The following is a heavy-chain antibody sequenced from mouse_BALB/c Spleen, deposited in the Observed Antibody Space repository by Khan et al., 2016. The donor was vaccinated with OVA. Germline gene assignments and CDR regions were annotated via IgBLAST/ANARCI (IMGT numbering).Heavy chain of an antibody. CDR2: ILPGSGST. V-gene: IGHV1-9*01. CDR3: ARNYGSSYDWYFDV. CDR1: GYTFSSYW. J-gene: IGHJ1*01. D-gene: IGHD1-1*01. Sequence: QVQLKQSGAELMKPGASVKISCKATGYTFSSYWIEWVKQRPGHGLEWIGEILPGSGSTNYNEKFKGKATFTADTSSNTAYMQLSSLTSEDSAVYYCARNYGSSYDWYFDVRGAGTTVTVSS.